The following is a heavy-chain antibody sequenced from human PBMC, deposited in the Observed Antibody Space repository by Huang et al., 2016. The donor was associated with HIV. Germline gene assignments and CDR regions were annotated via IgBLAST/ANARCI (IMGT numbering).Heavy chain of an antibody. CDR3: ARDPKYHRIGYYRQRRGIDI. Sequence: QIQLMQSGPELKQPGASVKVSCKASGYTFTSYGITWVRQAPGQGPAWMGWISGASGDTEYAQKFQGRVTLTTDTSTNIAYMELRSLRSDDTAKYYCARDPKYHRIGYYRQRRGIDIWGQGTMVIVSS. CDR1: GYTFTSYG. V-gene: IGHV1-18*01. CDR2: ISGASGDT. J-gene: IGHJ3*02. D-gene: IGHD3-22*01.